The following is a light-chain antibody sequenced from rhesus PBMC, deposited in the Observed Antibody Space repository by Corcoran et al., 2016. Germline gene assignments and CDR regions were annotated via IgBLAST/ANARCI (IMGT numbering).Light chain of an antibody. V-gene: IGKV3-24*04. CDR2: GAS. CDR1: LILSNN. J-gene: IGKJ1*01. Sequence: EVVMAQSPATLALSPGERATLSCRASLILSNNLAWYQQSPGQAPTLLIHGASNRAPGVPNRFSGSGSGTDFTLTISSLEPEDVGVYFCLQTSNWPRTFGQGTKVEI. CDR3: LQTSNWPRT.